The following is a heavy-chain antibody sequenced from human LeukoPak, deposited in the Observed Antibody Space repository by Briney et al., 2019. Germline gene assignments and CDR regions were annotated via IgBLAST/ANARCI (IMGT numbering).Heavy chain of an antibody. CDR2: ISSSGSTI. Sequence: GGSLRLSCAASGFTSSDYYMSWIRQAPGKGLEWVSYISSSGSTIYYADSVKGRFTISRDNAKNSLYLQMNTLRPEDTAFYYCAKGRGRDGQNLFDYWGQGTLVTVSS. CDR1: GFTSSDYY. CDR3: AKGRGRDGQNLFDY. J-gene: IGHJ4*02. D-gene: IGHD5-24*01. V-gene: IGHV3-11*04.